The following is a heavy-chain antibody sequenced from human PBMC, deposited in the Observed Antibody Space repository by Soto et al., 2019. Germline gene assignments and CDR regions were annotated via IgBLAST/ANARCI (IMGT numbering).Heavy chain of an antibody. CDR2: IIPIFGTA. J-gene: IGHJ5*02. CDR1: GGTFSSYA. CDR3: AREVVGATSWFDP. D-gene: IGHD1-26*01. Sequence: ASVKVSCKASGGTFSSYAISWVRQAPGQGLEWMGGIIPIFGTANYAQKFQGRVTITADESTSTAYMELSSLRSEDTAVYYCAREVVGATSWFDPCGQGTLVTVSS. V-gene: IGHV1-69*13.